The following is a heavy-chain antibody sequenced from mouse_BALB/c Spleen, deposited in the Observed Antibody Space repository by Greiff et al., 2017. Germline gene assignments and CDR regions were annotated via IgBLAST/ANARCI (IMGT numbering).Heavy chain of an antibody. CDR2: IDPENGNT. CDR1: GFNIKDYY. D-gene: IGHD1-1*02. CDR3: ARKGGSWFAY. Sequence: LEESGAELVRPGALVKLSCKASGFNIKDYYMHWVKQRPEQGLEWIGWIDPENGNTIYDPKFQGKASITADTSSNTAYLQLSSLTSEDTAVYYCARKGGSWFAYWGQGTLVTVSA. J-gene: IGHJ3*01. V-gene: IGHV14-1*02.